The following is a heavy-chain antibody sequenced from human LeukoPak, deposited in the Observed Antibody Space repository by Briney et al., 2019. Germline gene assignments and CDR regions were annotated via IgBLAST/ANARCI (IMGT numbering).Heavy chain of an antibody. D-gene: IGHD6-13*01. CDR2: INWNGGST. CDR3: ARDRMEQQLTYYYYMDV. V-gene: IGHV3-20*04. CDR1: GFTFDDYG. J-gene: IGHJ6*03. Sequence: GGSLRLSCAASGFTFDDYGMSWVRQAPGKGLEWVSGINWNGGSTGYADSVKGRFTISRDNAKNSLYLQMNSLRAEDTALYYCARDRMEQQLTYYYYMDVWGKGTTVTVSS.